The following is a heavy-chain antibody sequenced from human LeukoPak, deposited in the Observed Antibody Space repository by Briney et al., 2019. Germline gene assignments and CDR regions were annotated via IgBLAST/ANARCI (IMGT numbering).Heavy chain of an antibody. CDR3: ARGPRAYGSGSY. Sequence: SETLSLTCAVYGGSFSGYYWSWIRQPPGKGLEWIGEINHSGSTNYNPSLKSRVTISVDTSKNQFSLKLSSVTAADTAVYYCARGPRAYGSGSYWGQGTLVTVSS. CDR2: INHSGST. V-gene: IGHV4-34*01. CDR1: GGSFSGYY. D-gene: IGHD3-10*01. J-gene: IGHJ4*02.